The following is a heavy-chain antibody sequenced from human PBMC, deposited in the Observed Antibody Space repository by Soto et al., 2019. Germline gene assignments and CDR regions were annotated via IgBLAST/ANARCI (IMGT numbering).Heavy chain of an antibody. D-gene: IGHD2-21*02. CDR2: ISYDGSNK. CDR1: GFTFSSYG. J-gene: IGHJ4*02. Sequence: QAGGSLRLSCAASGFTFSSYGMHWVRQAPGKGLEWVAVISYDGSNKYYADSVKGRFTISRDNSKNTLYLQMNSLRAEDTAVYYCAKGSCGGDCYTFDYWGQGTLVTVSS. CDR3: AKGSCGGDCYTFDY. V-gene: IGHV3-30*18.